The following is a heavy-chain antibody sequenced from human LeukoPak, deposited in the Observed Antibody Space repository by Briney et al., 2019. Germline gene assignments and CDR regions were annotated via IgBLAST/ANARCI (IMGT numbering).Heavy chain of an antibody. CDR1: GFTVSSNY. V-gene: IGHV3-66*01. J-gene: IGHJ6*02. D-gene: IGHD6-13*01. CDR2: IYSGGST. Sequence: GGSLRLSCAASGFTVSSNYMSWVRQAPGKGLEWVSVIYSGGSTYYADSVKGRFTISRDNSKNTLYLQMNSLRAEDTAVNYCARGRGIAAAGPGYYGMDVWGQGTTVTVSS. CDR3: ARGRGIAAAGPGYYGMDV.